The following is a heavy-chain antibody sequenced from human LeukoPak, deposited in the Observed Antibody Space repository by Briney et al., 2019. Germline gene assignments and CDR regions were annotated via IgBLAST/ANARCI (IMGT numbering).Heavy chain of an antibody. CDR3: ARGTGWYGRPDAFDI. Sequence: SETLSLTCTVSGGSISSHYWSWIRQPPGKGLEWIGYIYYSGSTNYNPSLKSRVTISVDTSKNQFSLKLSSVTAADTAVYYCARGTGWYGRPDAFDIWGQGTMVTVSS. V-gene: IGHV4-59*11. D-gene: IGHD2-15*01. CDR1: GGSISSHY. J-gene: IGHJ3*02. CDR2: IYYSGST.